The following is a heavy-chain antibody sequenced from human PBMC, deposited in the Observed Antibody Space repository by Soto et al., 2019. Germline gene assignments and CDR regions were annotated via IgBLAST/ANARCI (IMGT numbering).Heavy chain of an antibody. D-gene: IGHD2-8*02. J-gene: IGHJ5*02. CDR1: GASIGSGGW. V-gene: IGHV4-4*02. CDR2: IFHDGNT. CDR3: ARHEGWTGPDQ. Sequence: SETLSLTCAVPGASIGSGGWWSWVRQPPGKGLEWIAEIFHDGNTNYSPSLKSRVTISVDKSQNQFSLNVYSVTAADTAVYYCARHEGWTGPDQWGQGTLVTVS.